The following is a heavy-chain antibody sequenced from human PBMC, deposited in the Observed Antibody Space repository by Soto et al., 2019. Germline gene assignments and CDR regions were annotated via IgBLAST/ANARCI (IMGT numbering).Heavy chain of an antibody. CDR1: GGSFSGYY. V-gene: IGHV4-34*01. CDR2: INHSGST. D-gene: IGHD3-22*01. CDR3: ARGVTYYYDSSGYHVFDY. Sequence: PSETLSLTCAVYGGSFSGYYWSWIRQPPGKGLEWIGEINHSGSTNYNPSLKSRVTISVDTSKNQFSLKLSSVTAADTAVYYCARGVTYYYDSSGYHVFDYWGQGTLVTVSS. J-gene: IGHJ4*02.